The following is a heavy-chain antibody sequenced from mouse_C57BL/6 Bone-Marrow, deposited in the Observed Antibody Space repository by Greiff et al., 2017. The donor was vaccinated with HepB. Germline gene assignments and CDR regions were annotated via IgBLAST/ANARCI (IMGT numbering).Heavy chain of an antibody. CDR1: GYTVSGYW. D-gene: IGHD3-1*01. Sequence: QVQLQQQGTELVKPVSAVKLSCIASGYTVSGYWMHWVKQRPGQGLEWIGNINPSNGGTNYNEKFKSKATLTVDKSSSTAYMQLSSLTSEDSAVYYCASYRGYFDVWGTGTTVTVSS. J-gene: IGHJ1*03. CDR2: INPSNGGT. CDR3: ASYRGYFDV. V-gene: IGHV1-53*01.